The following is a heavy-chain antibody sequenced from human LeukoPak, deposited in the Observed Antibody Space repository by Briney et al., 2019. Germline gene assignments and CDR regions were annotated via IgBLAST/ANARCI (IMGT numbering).Heavy chain of an antibody. J-gene: IGHJ4*02. CDR3: ARQFGLMRSYRHLDH. D-gene: IGHD3/OR15-3a*01. V-gene: IGHV4-59*08. CDR1: GGSISSYY. Sequence: SETLSLTCNVSGGSISSYYWTWARQPPGKTLQWIGNVYFNGDTNFNPSLKSRVTISVDTSNNQFSLKLSSVTAADTAVYYCARQFGLMRSYRHLDHWGPGILVTVSA. CDR2: VYFNGDT.